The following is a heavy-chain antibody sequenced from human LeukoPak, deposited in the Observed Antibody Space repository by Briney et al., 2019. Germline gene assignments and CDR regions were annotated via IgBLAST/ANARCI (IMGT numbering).Heavy chain of an antibody. CDR1: GGSFNSNNLY. CDR3: PRASMLNSRFDY. D-gene: IGHD2-21*01. J-gene: IGHJ4*02. CDR2: IFYSGST. V-gene: IGHV4-39*01. Sequence: SETLSLTCTVSGGSFNSNNLYWGWIRQRPGTGLEWIGSIFYSGSTYYNPSLKGRVTISVETSKNQFSLKLNSVTTADSAVYYCPRASMLNSRFDYWGQGTLVTVSS.